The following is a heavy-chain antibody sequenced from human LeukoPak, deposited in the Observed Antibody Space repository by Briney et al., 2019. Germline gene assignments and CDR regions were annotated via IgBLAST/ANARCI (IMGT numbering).Heavy chain of an antibody. J-gene: IGHJ4*02. CDR1: GYTFTSYG. V-gene: IGHV1-18*01. CDR2: ISAYNGNT. Sequence: ASVKVSSKASGYTFTSYGISWVRRAPGQGLEWMGWISAYNGNTNYAQKLQGRVTMTTDTSTSTAYMELRSLRSDDTAVYYCARDRRRSVSGWYVPPLDYWGQGTLVTVSS. D-gene: IGHD6-19*01. CDR3: ARDRRRSVSGWYVPPLDY.